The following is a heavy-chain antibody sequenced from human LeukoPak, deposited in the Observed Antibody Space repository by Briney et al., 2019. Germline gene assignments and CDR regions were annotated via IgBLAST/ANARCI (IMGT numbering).Heavy chain of an antibody. Sequence: GGSLRLSCAASEFSVGSNYMTWVRQAPGKGLEWVSAISGSGGSTYYADSVKGRFTISRDNSKNTLYLQMNSLRAEDTAVYYCAKAGLAVAGEFDYWGQGTLVTVSS. V-gene: IGHV3-23*01. J-gene: IGHJ4*02. CDR3: AKAGLAVAGEFDY. CDR2: ISGSGGST. CDR1: EFSVGSNY. D-gene: IGHD6-19*01.